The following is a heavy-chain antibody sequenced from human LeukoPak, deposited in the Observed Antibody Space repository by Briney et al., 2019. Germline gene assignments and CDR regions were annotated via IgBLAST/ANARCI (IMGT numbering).Heavy chain of an antibody. CDR2: ISGSGGST. D-gene: IGHD5-18*01. Sequence: GGSLRLSCAASGFTFSSYAMSRVRQAPGKGLEWVSAISGSGGSTYYADSVKGRFTISRDNSKNTLYLQMNSLRAEDTAVYYCAKRLYSWVDAFDIWGQGTMVTVSS. V-gene: IGHV3-23*01. CDR1: GFTFSSYA. CDR3: AKRLYSWVDAFDI. J-gene: IGHJ3*02.